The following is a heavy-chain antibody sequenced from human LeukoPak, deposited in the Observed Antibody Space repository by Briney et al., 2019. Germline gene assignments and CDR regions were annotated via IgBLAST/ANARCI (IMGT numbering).Heavy chain of an antibody. Sequence: ASVKVSCKAFGYTFTSYGISWVRQAPGQGLEWMGGIIPIFGTANYAQKFQGRITITTDESTSTAYMELSSLRSEDTAVYYCARDRSSGWSYWGQGTLVTVSS. V-gene: IGHV1-69*05. CDR3: ARDRSSGWSY. CDR2: IIPIFGTA. CDR1: GYTFTSYG. J-gene: IGHJ4*02. D-gene: IGHD6-19*01.